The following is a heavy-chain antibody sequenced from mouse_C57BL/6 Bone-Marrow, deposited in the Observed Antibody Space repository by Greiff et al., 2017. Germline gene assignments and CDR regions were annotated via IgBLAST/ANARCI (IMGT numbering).Heavy chain of an antibody. CDR3: AREGDYDDDWYFDV. D-gene: IGHD2-3*01. CDR1: GYSITSGYY. Sequence: EVQLQESGPGLVKPSQSLSLTCSVTGYSITSGYYWNWIRQFPGNKLEWMGYISYDGSNNYNPSLKNRISITRDTSKNQFFLKLKSVTTEDTATYYCAREGDYDDDWYFDVWGTGTTVTVSS. J-gene: IGHJ1*03. V-gene: IGHV3-6*01. CDR2: ISYDGSN.